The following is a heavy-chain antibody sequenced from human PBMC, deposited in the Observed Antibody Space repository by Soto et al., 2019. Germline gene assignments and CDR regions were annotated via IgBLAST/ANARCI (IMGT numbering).Heavy chain of an antibody. CDR3: AQGDTAMVDLFEY. Sequence: SETLSLTCSVSGGSISSSSYYWGWIRQPPGKGLEWIGSIYYSGSTYYNPSLKSRVTISVDTSKNQFSLKLSSVTAADTAVYYCAQGDTAMVDLFEYWGQGTLVTVSS. D-gene: IGHD5-18*01. CDR2: IYYSGST. J-gene: IGHJ4*02. CDR1: GGSISSSSYY. V-gene: IGHV4-39*01.